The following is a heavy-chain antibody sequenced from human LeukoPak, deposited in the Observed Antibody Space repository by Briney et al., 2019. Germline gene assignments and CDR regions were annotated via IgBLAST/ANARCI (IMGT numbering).Heavy chain of an antibody. D-gene: IGHD2-21*02. CDR3: ARRKGDRDRFPYYYYMDV. Sequence: PSETLSLTCTVSGYSISSGFYWGWIRQPPGKGLEWIGSIYYSGSTYYNPSLKSRVSLSLDTSENQFSLELSSVTAADTAIYYCARRKGDRDRFPYYYYMDVWGKGTTVTISS. CDR1: GYSISSGFY. J-gene: IGHJ6*03. CDR2: IYYSGST. V-gene: IGHV4-38-2*02.